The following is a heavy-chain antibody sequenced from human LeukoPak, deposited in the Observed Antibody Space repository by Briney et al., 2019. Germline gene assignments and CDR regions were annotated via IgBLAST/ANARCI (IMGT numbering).Heavy chain of an antibody. D-gene: IGHD2-15*01. V-gene: IGHV3-64D*06. CDR3: VKDLSRVVEAAPYFDY. CDR2: ISSNGGST. CDR1: GFTCTSYA. J-gene: IGHJ4*02. Sequence: GGSLRLSCSASGFTCTSYAMNWVRQAPGKGLESVSGISSNGGSTYYADSVKGRFTISRDNSKNTLYIQMSSLRPEDTAVYYCVKDLSRVVEAAPYFDYWGQGTLVTVSS.